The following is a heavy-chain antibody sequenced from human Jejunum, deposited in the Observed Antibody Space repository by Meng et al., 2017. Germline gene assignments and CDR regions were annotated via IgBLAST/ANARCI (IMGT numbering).Heavy chain of an antibody. V-gene: IGHV3-74*01. D-gene: IGHD3/OR15-3a*01. Sequence: GHWGGCGGGLVDPGGSLRLCCAASGFTFSSYWMHWVRQAPGKGRVWVSRINSDGSSTSYADSVKGRFTISRDNAKSTLYLEMNSLRAEDAAVYYCARDWDWVVWDYWGQGTLVTVSS. J-gene: IGHJ4*02. CDR1: GFTFSSYW. CDR2: INSDGSST. CDR3: ARDWDWVVWDY.